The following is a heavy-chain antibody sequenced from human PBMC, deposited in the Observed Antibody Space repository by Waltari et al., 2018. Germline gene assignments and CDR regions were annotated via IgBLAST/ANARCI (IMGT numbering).Heavy chain of an antibody. CDR3: TRDGVRAGIVDQ. CDR1: GYTFTGYY. V-gene: IGHV1-2*02. Sequence: QVQLVQSGAEVKKPGASVKVSCKASGYTFTGYYMHWVRQAPGKGLEWMGGIDPHSGGTNYAQKFQGRVTMTSAMSISTGYMELSRLTSDDTAVYFCTRDGVRAGIVDQWGQGTLVTVSS. D-gene: IGHD3-22*01. J-gene: IGHJ4*02. CDR2: IDPHSGGT.